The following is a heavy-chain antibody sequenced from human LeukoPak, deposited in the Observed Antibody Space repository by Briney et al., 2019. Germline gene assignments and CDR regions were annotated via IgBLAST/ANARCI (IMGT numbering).Heavy chain of an antibody. CDR1: EFSFSNFG. D-gene: IGHD6-13*01. J-gene: IGHJ4*02. V-gene: IGHV3-66*01. Sequence: PGGSLRLSCAVSEFSFSNFGLSWVRQAPGKGLEWVSLIYSGGSTYYADSVKGRFTISRDNSKNTLYLQMNSLRAEDTAVYYCARDPPAVATNTYGWGQGTLVTVSS. CDR3: ARDPPAVATNTYG. CDR2: IYSGGST.